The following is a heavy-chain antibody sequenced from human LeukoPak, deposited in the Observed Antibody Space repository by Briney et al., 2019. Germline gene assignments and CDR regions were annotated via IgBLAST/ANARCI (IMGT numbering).Heavy chain of an antibody. CDR2: INTGGGT. V-gene: IGHV3-23*01. Sequence: PGGTLRLPCEASGFPLSTHSMSWVRQAPAKGLEWVSAINTGGGTSAAESVKGRFTISRDNSESTLYLQMSSLRAEDTAVYYCARGLDSVTWGPFDIWGQGTVVTVSS. CDR3: ARGLDSVTWGPFDI. J-gene: IGHJ3*02. CDR1: GFPLSTHS. D-gene: IGHD2-2*03.